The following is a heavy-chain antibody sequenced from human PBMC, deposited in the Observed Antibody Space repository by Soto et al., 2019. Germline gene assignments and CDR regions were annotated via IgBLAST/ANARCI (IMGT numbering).Heavy chain of an antibody. CDR2: IYHSGST. J-gene: IGHJ6*02. CDR3: ARGGDSSGYYSYYYYGMDV. V-gene: IGHV4-30-2*01. Sequence: QLQLQESGSGLVKPSQTLSLTCAVSGGSISSGGYSWSWIRQPPGKGLEWIGYIYHSGSTYYNPSLKSRVTISVDRSKNQFSLKLSSVTAADTAVYYCARGGDSSGYYSYYYYGMDVWGQGTTVTVSS. CDR1: GGSISSGGYS. D-gene: IGHD3-22*01.